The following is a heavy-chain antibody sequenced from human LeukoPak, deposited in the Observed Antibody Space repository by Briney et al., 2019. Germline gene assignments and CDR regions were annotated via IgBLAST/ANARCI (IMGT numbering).Heavy chain of an antibody. V-gene: IGHV5-51*01. CDR1: GYSFTSYW. CDR3: ARHMANLDAFDI. CDR2: TYPGDSDT. J-gene: IGHJ3*02. Sequence: GESLKISCKGSGYSFTSYWIGWVRQMPGKGLEWMGITYPGDSDTRYNPSFQGQVTISADKSITTAYLQWSSLKASDTAMYYCARHMANLDAFDIWGQGTMVTVSS. D-gene: IGHD5-24*01.